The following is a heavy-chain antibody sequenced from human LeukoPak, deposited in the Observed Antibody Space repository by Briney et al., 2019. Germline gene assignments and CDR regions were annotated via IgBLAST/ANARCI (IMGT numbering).Heavy chain of an antibody. CDR3: ARDYVGDNWFDP. CDR1: GYTFTDYD. CDR2: ISPNSGGT. V-gene: IGHV1-2*02. Sequence: ASVKVCCKASGYTFTDYDMHWVRQAPGQGLEWMGWISPNSGGTNYAQKFQGRVTMTRDTSISTGYMELSRLRSDDTAVYYCARDYVGDNWFDPWGQGTLVTVSS. J-gene: IGHJ5*02. D-gene: IGHD3-16*01.